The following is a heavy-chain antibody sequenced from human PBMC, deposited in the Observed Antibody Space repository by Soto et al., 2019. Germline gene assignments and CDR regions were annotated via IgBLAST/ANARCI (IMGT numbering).Heavy chain of an antibody. D-gene: IGHD5-12*01. V-gene: IGHV3-23*01. J-gene: IGHJ4*02. CDR2: ITGSDGRT. CDR1: GFTFATYT. CDR3: AKNSAATIRVGFDY. Sequence: VQLLESGGGLVQPGGSLRLSCAASGFTFATYTMSWVRQTPGKGLEWVSAITGSDGRTYYADSVKGRFTITRDNSKNTLYPQMNSLGAEDTAVYYCAKNSAATIRVGFDYWGQGTLVTVSS.